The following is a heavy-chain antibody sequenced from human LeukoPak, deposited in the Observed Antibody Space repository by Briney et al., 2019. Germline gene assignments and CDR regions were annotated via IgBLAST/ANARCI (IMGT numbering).Heavy chain of an antibody. CDR3: ARDAKAVAGSLDY. D-gene: IGHD6-19*01. J-gene: IGHJ4*02. CDR1: GFTVSSNS. V-gene: IGHV3-21*01. Sequence: GGSLRLSCTVSGFTVSSNSMSWVRQAPGKGLEWVSSISSSSSYIYYADSVKGRFTISRDNAKNSLYLQMNSLRAEDTAVYYCARDAKAVAGSLDYWGQGTLVTVSS. CDR2: ISSSSSYI.